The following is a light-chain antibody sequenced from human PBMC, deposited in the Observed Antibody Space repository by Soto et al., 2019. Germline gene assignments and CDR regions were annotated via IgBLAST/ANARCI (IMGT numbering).Light chain of an antibody. Sequence: IQMTQSPSTLSASVGDRVTITCRASQSISSWLAWYQQKPGKAPKLLIYKASNLQSGVPSRFSGSGSGTEFTLTISSLQPDDFATYYCHQYKTYWTFGHGTQV. CDR1: QSISSW. V-gene: IGKV1-5*03. CDR2: KAS. CDR3: HQYKTYWT. J-gene: IGKJ1*01.